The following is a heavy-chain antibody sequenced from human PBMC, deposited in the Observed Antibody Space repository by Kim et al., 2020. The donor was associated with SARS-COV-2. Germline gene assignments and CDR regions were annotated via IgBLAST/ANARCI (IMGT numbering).Heavy chain of an antibody. Sequence: YAQKFQGRVANTADKSTSTAYMELSSLSSGDTAVYYCARDGGMAGGAFDIWGQGTMVTVSS. CDR3: ARDGGMAGGAFDI. V-gene: IGHV1-69*04. D-gene: IGHD6-19*01. J-gene: IGHJ3*02.